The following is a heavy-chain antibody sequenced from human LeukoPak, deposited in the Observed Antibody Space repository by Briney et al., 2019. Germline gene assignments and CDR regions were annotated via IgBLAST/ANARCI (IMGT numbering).Heavy chain of an antibody. CDR1: GGSISSSSYY. V-gene: IGHV4-39*01. Sequence: SETLSLTCTVSGGSISSSSYYWGWIRQPPGKGLEWIGSIYYSGSTYYNPSLKSRVTISVDTSKNQFSLKLSSVTAADTAVYYCASLKRAAGPYHYYYGMDVWGQGTTVTVSS. D-gene: IGHD6-13*01. CDR2: IYYSGST. CDR3: ASLKRAAGPYHYYYGMDV. J-gene: IGHJ6*02.